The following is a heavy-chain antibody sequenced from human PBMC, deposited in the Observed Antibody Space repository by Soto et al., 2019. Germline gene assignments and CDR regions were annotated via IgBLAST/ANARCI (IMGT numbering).Heavy chain of an antibody. CDR3: AKGHRYSSSYYYYYGMDV. Sequence: GGSLRLSXAASGFTFSSYGMHWVRQAPGKGLEWVAVISYDGSNKYYADSVKGRFTISRDNSKNTLYLQMNSLRAEDTAVYYCAKGHRYSSSYYYYYGMDVWGQGTTVTVSS. CDR2: ISYDGSNK. J-gene: IGHJ6*02. V-gene: IGHV3-30*18. D-gene: IGHD6-13*01. CDR1: GFTFSSYG.